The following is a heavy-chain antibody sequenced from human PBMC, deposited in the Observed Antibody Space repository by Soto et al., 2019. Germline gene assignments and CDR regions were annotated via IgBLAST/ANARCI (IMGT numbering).Heavy chain of an antibody. J-gene: IGHJ6*02. Sequence: QVQLVESGGGVVQPGRSLRLSCAASGFTFSSYGMHWVRQAPGKGLEWVAVIWYDGSNKYYADSVKGRFTISRDNSKNTLYLQMNSLRAEDTAVYYCARLTKVYGMDVWGQGTTVTVSS. CDR3: ARLTKVYGMDV. V-gene: IGHV3-33*01. CDR2: IWYDGSNK. CDR1: GFTFSSYG.